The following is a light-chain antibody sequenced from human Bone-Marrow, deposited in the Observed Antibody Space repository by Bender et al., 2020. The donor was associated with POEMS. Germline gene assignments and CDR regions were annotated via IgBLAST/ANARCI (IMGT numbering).Light chain of an antibody. V-gene: IGLV4-69*01. CDR2: ITSDGSD. CDR3: QTWGTGVWV. CDR1: SGHSSDA. Sequence: QLVLTQSPSASASLGASIRLTCTLSSGHSSDAIAWHQKRPEKGPHYLLKITSDGSDSKGDGTPDRFSGSVSGAERYLTISSLQSEDEADYYCQTWGTGVWVFGGGTKLSVL. J-gene: IGLJ3*02.